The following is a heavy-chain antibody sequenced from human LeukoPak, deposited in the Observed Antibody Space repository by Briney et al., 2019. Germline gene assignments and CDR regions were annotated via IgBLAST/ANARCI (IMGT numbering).Heavy chain of an antibody. D-gene: IGHD6-19*01. CDR2: ISGSGGST. CDR1: GFTVSSNY. CDR3: AKNEAVAGTWDYFDY. V-gene: IGHV3-23*01. Sequence: GGSLRLSCAASGFTVSSNYMSWVRQAPGKGLEWVAVISGSGGSTYYADSVKARFTISRDNSKNTLYLQMNSLRAEDTAVYFCAKNEAVAGTWDYFDYWGQGTLVTVSS. J-gene: IGHJ4*02.